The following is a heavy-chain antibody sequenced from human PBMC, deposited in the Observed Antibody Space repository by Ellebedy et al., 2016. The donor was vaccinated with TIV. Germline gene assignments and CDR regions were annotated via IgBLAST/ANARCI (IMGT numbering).Heavy chain of an antibody. Sequence: ASVKVSCKGSGYSFTSHWIGWVRQMPGKGLEWMGIIYPGDSDTRYSPSFQGQVTISVDKSISTAYLQWSSLKASDTAIYYCARRIAVTGNDAFDIWGQGTMVTVSS. D-gene: IGHD6-19*01. J-gene: IGHJ3*02. CDR1: GYSFTSHW. CDR3: ARRIAVTGNDAFDI. CDR2: IYPGDSDT. V-gene: IGHV5-51*01.